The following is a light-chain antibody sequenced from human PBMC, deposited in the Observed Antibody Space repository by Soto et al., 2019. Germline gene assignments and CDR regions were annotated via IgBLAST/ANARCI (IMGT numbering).Light chain of an antibody. Sequence: QSVLTQPASVSGSPGQSIAISCTGTSSDVGAYNYASWYQQHPGKAPKLMIYDVSNRPSGVSNRFSGSKSDNTASLTISGLQAEDEADYYCSSYTSSSTYVFGTGTKVTVL. CDR3: SSYTSSSTYV. CDR1: SSDVGAYNY. CDR2: DVS. J-gene: IGLJ1*01. V-gene: IGLV2-14*03.